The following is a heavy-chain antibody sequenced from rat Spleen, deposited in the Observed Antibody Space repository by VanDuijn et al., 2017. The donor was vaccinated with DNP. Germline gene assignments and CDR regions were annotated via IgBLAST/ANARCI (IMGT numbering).Heavy chain of an antibody. Sequence: EVQLVESGGGLVQPGRSMRLSCAASGFTFSKYYMAWVRQAPTKGLEWVASIRTGGGNTYYRYSVKGRFTISRDNTKSTLYLQMDSLRSEDTATYYCARHDGSTDWFAYWGQGTLVTVSS. D-gene: IGHD1-12*02. CDR3: ARHDGSTDWFAY. CDR2: IRTGGGNT. J-gene: IGHJ3*01. V-gene: IGHV5-25*01. CDR1: GFTFSKYY.